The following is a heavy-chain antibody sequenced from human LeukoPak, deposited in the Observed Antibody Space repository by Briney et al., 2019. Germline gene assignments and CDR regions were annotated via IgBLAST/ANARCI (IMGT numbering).Heavy chain of an antibody. CDR1: GGSISSYY. J-gene: IGHJ6*03. CDR3: ARQALNYYYYYYMDV. CDR2: IYYSGST. Sequence: SETLSLTCTVSGGSISSYYWSWIRQPPGKGLEWIGYIYYSGSTNYNPSLKSRVTISVDTSKNQFSLELSSVTAADTAVYYCARQALNYYYYYYMDVWGKGTTVTVSS. V-gene: IGHV4-59*08.